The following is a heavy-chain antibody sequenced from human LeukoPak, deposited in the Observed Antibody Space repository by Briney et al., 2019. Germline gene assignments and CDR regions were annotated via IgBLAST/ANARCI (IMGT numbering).Heavy chain of an antibody. CDR1: GFTFSTYA. V-gene: IGHV3-23*01. CDR3: ARAQSGSGWSFFDY. Sequence: GGSLRLSCAASGFTFSTYAMTWVRQAPGKGLEWVSGIIESGGSTFYADSVKGRFSISRDNSKNTLYLQMNSLRAEDTALYYCARAQSGSGWSFFDYWGQGTLVTVSS. J-gene: IGHJ4*02. CDR2: IIESGGST. D-gene: IGHD3-3*01.